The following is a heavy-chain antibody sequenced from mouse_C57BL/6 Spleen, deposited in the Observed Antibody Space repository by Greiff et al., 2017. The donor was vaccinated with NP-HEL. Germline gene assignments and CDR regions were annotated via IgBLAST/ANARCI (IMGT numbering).Heavy chain of an antibody. CDR1: GYTFTDYY. V-gene: IGHV1-26*01. CDR2: INPNNGST. Sequence: EVQLQQSGAELVKPGASVKISCKASGYTFTDYYMNWVKQSHGKSLEWIGDINPNNGSTSYNQKFKGKATLTVDKSSSTAYMELRSLTSEDSAVYYCARVRDYDSFYAMDYWGQGTSVTVSS. CDR3: ARVRDYDSFYAMDY. J-gene: IGHJ4*01. D-gene: IGHD2-4*01.